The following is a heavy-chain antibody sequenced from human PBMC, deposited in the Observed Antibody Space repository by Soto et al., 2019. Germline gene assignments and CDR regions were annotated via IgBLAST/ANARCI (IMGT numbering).Heavy chain of an antibody. CDR2: ISSSGSTI. CDR1: GFTFSSYE. CDR3: ARGHDFWSGEGPSPFDY. J-gene: IGHJ4*02. Sequence: GGSLRLSCAASGFTFSSYEMNWVRQAPGKGLEWVSYISSSGSTIYYADSVKGRFTISRDNAKNSLYLQMNSLRAEDTAVYYCARGHDFWSGEGPSPFDYWGQGTLVTVS. D-gene: IGHD3-3*01. V-gene: IGHV3-48*03.